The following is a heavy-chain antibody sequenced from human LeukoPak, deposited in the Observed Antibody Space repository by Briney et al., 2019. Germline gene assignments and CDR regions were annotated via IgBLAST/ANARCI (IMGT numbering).Heavy chain of an antibody. J-gene: IGHJ4*02. CDR3: ANSNYYSSGKPADY. D-gene: IGHD3-10*01. Sequence: HPGGSLRLSCAASGFTFSSYGMHWVRQAPGKGLEWVAVMSFDGSHTYYADSVKGRFTISRDNSKNTLYLQMNSLRAEDTAVYYCANSNYYSSGKPADYWGQGTLVTVSS. CDR1: GFTFSSYG. V-gene: IGHV3-30*18. CDR2: MSFDGSHT.